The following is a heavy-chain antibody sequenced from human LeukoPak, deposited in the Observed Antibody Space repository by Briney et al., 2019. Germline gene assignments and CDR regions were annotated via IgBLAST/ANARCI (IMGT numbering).Heavy chain of an antibody. V-gene: IGHV4-59*01. D-gene: IGHD3-16*01. CDR2: IYYSGST. J-gene: IGHJ4*02. Sequence: PSETLSLTCTVSGGSISNYYWGWIRQPPGKGLEWIGYIYYSGSTNSNPPLKSRVTISVDTSKNQFSLKLSSVNAADTAVYYCARYTFGGGPFDYWGQGTLVTVSS. CDR3: ARYTFGGGPFDY. CDR1: GGSISNYY.